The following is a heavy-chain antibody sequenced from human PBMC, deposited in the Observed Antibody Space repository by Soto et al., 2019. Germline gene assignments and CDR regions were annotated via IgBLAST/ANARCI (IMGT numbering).Heavy chain of an antibody. CDR2: IYYSGST. CDR1: GGSISSSSYY. CDR3: ARHITIFGVVIINWFDP. J-gene: IGHJ5*02. Sequence: PSETLSLTCTVSGGSISSSSYYWGWIRQPPGKGLEWIGSIYYSGSTYYNPSLKSRVTISVDTSKNQSSLKLSSVTAADTAVYYCARHITIFGVVIINWFDPWGQGTLVTVSS. D-gene: IGHD3-3*01. V-gene: IGHV4-39*01.